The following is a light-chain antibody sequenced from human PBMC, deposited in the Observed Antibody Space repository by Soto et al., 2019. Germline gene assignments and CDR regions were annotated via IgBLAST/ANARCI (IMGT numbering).Light chain of an antibody. J-gene: IGLJ1*01. V-gene: IGLV1-51*01. CDR1: SSNIGGNS. Sequence: SVLRKPPWGSAPPAQKATFSCSGSSSNIGGNSVSWYQQLPGTAPKLLIYDDNKRPSGIPDRFSGSKSGTSATLGITGFQTGDEADYYCGSWDSSLSAYVFGTGTKVTVL. CDR3: GSWDSSLSAYV. CDR2: DDN.